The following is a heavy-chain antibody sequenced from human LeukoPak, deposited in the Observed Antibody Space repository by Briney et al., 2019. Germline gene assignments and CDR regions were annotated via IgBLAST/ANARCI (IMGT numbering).Heavy chain of an antibody. J-gene: IGHJ3*02. D-gene: IGHD3-22*01. CDR3: ARSAYYYDSSGYYQELNAFDI. V-gene: IGHV1-69*13. CDR1: GGTFSSYA. CDR2: IIPIFGTA. Sequence: ASVKVSCKASGGTFSSYAISWVRQAPGQGLEWMGGIIPIFGTANYAQKFQGRVTITADESTSTAYMELSSLRSEDTAVYYCARSAYYYDSSGYYQELNAFDIWGQGTMVTVSS.